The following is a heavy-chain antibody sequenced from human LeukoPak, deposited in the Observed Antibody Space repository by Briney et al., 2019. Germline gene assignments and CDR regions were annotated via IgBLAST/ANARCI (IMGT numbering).Heavy chain of an antibody. J-gene: IGHJ4*02. V-gene: IGHV4-4*02. Sequence: PSGTLSLTCAVSGGSISSSNWWNWVRQTPGKGLEWIGEIYHRGNTHYNPSLKSRVTMSVDTSKNQFSLKLNPVTAADTAVYYCSRESAGTTISHWGQGTLVTVSS. D-gene: IGHD1-1*01. CDR3: SRESAGTTISH. CDR2: IYHRGNT. CDR1: GGSISSSNW.